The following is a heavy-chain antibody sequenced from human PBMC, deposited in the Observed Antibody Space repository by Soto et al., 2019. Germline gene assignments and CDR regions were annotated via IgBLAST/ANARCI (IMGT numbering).Heavy chain of an antibody. V-gene: IGHV4-30-4*01. Sequence: SATMSLLCTVSCGSSSGGGYYRSWIRRTPGKGLEWIGYIYYSGRTYYNPSLKSRVTISVDTSKNRFSLKLSSVTAADTVVYYCARVVGYCSSTSCPMGFDPWGQGTLVTVSS. CDR2: IYYSGRT. J-gene: IGHJ5*02. D-gene: IGHD2-2*03. CDR3: ARVVGYCSSTSCPMGFDP. CDR1: CGSSSGGGYY.